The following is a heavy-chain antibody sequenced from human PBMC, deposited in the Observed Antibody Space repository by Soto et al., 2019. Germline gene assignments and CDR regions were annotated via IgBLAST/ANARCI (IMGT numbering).Heavy chain of an antibody. CDR1: GFTFSIYE. V-gene: IGHV3-48*03. CDR3: ARESSSSGWLEY. D-gene: IGHD6-19*01. J-gene: IGHJ4*02. Sequence: GGSLRLSCVASGFTFSIYEMDWARQAPGKGLEWLSYISSSDNTIHYADSVKGRLTISRDYARNSLYLQMNSLRAEDTAVYYCARESSSSGWLEYWGQGTLVTVSS. CDR2: ISSSDNTI.